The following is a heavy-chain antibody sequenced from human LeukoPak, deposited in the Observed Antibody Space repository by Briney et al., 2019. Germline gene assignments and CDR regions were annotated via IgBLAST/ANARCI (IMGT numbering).Heavy chain of an antibody. CDR1: GGSISSLY. V-gene: IGHV4-59*08. J-gene: IGHJ4*02. CDR2: IYYTGST. D-gene: IGHD6-6*01. Sequence: PSETLSLTCSVSGGSISSLYWSWIRQPPGKGLEWIGYIYYTGSTNYNPSLKSRVTMFVDMPKNQFSLRLSSVTAADTAVYYCARHRAYSSSSPFDYWGQANLASVSS. CDR3: ARHRAYSSSSPFDY.